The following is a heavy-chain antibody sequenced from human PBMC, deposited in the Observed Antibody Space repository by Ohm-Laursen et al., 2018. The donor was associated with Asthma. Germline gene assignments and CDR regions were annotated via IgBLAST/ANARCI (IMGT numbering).Heavy chain of an antibody. CDR1: GFTFSSYS. Sequence: GSLRLSCSASGFTFSSYSMNWVRQAPGKGLEWVSSISSSSSYIYYADSVKGRFTISRDNAKNSLYLQMNSLRAEDTAVYYCARSPDSSGYYSDYWGQGTLVTVSS. J-gene: IGHJ4*02. D-gene: IGHD3-22*01. V-gene: IGHV3-21*01. CDR2: ISSSSSYI. CDR3: ARSPDSSGYYSDY.